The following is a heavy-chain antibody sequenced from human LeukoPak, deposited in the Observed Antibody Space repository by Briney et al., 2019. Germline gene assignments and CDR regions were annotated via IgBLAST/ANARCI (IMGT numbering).Heavy chain of an antibody. Sequence: SETLSLTCTVSGGSISSSSYYWGWIRQPPGKGLEWIGSIYYSGSTYYNPSLKSRVTISVDTSKNQFSLKLSSVTAADTAVYYCARQQYDFWSGDYGPHGVDPWGQGTMVTVSS. D-gene: IGHD3-3*01. CDR1: GGSISSSSYY. CDR3: ARQQYDFWSGDYGPHGVDP. V-gene: IGHV4-39*01. CDR2: IYYSGST. J-gene: IGHJ5*02.